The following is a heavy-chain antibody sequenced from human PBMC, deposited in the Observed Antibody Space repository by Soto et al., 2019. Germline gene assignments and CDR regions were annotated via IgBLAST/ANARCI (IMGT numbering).Heavy chain of an antibody. CDR3: ASSSRKDYNFGMDD. J-gene: IGHJ6*02. Sequence: EVQLVEAGGGLIQPGGSLRLSCAASGLTVSSNDMSWVRQSPGKGLEWVSVIYSGGSKHDADSVKGRFTISRYNSKNMVYLQMNSLRVDATAVYFCASSSRKDYNFGMDDWGQGTTVIVSS. D-gene: IGHD1-20*01. CDR1: GLTVSSND. V-gene: IGHV3-53*01. CDR2: IYSGGSK.